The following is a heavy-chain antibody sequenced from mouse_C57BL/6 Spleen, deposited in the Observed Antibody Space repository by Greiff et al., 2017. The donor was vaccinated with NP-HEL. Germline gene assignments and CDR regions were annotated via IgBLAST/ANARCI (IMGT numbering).Heavy chain of an antibody. CDR1: GFSLTSYA. V-gene: IGHV2-9-1*01. CDR3: ARNGDSSGTYAMDY. CDR2: IWTGGGT. D-gene: IGHD3-2*02. J-gene: IGHJ4*01. Sequence: VMLVESGPGLVAPSQSLSITCTVSGFSLTSYAISWVRQPPGKGLEWLGVIWTGGGTNYNSALKSRLSISKDNSKSQVFLKMNSLQTDDTARYYCARNGDSSGTYAMDYWGQGTSVTVSS.